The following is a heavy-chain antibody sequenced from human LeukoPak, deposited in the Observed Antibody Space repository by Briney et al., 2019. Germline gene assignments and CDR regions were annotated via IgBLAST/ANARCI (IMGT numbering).Heavy chain of an antibody. V-gene: IGHV3-43*02. J-gene: IGHJ4*02. Sequence: PGGSLRLSCAASGFTFADYAMHWVRQAPGTGLHWVSLISVDGDDTYYANSVKGRFTISRDNAKNSLYLQMNSLRAEDTALYYCARVLYADRGFDYWGQGTLVTVSS. CDR1: GFTFADYA. CDR3: ARVLYADRGFDY. CDR2: ISVDGDDT. D-gene: IGHD5/OR15-5a*01.